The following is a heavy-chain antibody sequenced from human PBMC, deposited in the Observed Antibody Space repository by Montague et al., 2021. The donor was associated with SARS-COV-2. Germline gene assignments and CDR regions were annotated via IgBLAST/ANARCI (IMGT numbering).Heavy chain of an antibody. Sequence: SETLSLTCTVSGGSISSSTYYWGWIRQPPGKGLEWIGSMYYSGSTYYNPSLKSRVTISVDTSKKQFSLKLSSVTAADTAVYYCARQPRNYDHSGSYWDLGDYWGQGTLVTVSS. V-gene: IGHV4-39*01. CDR1: GGSISSSTYY. CDR3: ARQPRNYDHSGSYWDLGDY. D-gene: IGHD3-10*01. CDR2: MYYSGST. J-gene: IGHJ4*02.